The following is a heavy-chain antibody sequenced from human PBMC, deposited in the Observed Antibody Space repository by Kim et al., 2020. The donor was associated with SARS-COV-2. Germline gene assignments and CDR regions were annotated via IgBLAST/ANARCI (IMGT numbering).Heavy chain of an antibody. CDR1: GFTFSSYA. CDR2: IYSGGSST. Sequence: GGSLRLSCAASGFTFSSYAMSWVRQAPGKGLEWVSVIYSGGSSTYYADSVKGRFTISRDNSKNTLYLQMNSLRAEDTAVYYCAKGLAGEEGYDILAGFDYWGQGTLVTVSS. CDR3: AKGLAGEEGYDILAGFDY. V-gene: IGHV3-23*03. D-gene: IGHD3-9*01. J-gene: IGHJ4*02.